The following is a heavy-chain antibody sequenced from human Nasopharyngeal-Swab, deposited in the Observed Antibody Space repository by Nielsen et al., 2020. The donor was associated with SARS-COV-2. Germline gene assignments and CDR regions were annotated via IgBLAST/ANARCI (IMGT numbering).Heavy chain of an antibody. D-gene: IGHD3-22*01. CDR2: IWYDGSNK. J-gene: IGHJ5*02. V-gene: IGHV3-33*01. CDR3: AREGLSSGYLNWFDP. Sequence: GESLKISCAASGFTFSSYGMHWVRQAPGKGLEWVAVIWYDGSNKYYADSVKGRFTISRDNSKNTLYLQMNSLRAEDTAVYYCAREGLSSGYLNWFDPWGQGTLVTVSS. CDR1: GFTFSSYG.